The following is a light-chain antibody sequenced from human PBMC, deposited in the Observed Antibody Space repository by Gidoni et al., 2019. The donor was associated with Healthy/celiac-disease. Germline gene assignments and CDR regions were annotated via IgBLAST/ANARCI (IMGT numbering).Light chain of an antibody. V-gene: IGLV2-23*02. CDR1: SSDVGSYNL. CDR3: CSYAGSSRV. CDR2: EVS. Sequence: QSALTQPAPVSGSPGQSITISCTGTSSDVGSYNLVSWYQQHPGKAPKLMIYEVSKRPSGVSNRVSGSKSGNTASLTISGLQAEDEADYYCCSYAGSSRVFGGGTKLTVL. J-gene: IGLJ3*02.